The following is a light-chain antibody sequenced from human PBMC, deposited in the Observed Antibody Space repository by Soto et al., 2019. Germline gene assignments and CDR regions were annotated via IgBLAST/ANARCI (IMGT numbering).Light chain of an antibody. J-gene: IGLJ1*01. CDR1: SSSIGAGYD. V-gene: IGLV1-40*01. Sequence: QSVLTQPPSVSGAPGQRVTISCTGSSSSIGAGYDVHWYQQLPGTAPKLLIYGNSNRLSGVPDRFSGSKSGTSASLAITGLQAEDEADYYCQSYDSSLSGCVFGTGTKLTVL. CDR3: QSYDSSLSGCV. CDR2: GNS.